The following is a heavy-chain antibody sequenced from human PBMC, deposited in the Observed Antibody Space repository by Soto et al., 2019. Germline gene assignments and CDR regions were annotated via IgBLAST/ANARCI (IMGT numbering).Heavy chain of an antibody. V-gene: IGHV4-31*03. CDR1: GGSISSGGYY. CDR3: VRGGSAPSSDFWSGYWSRYYYMDV. J-gene: IGHJ6*03. Sequence: TLSLTCTVSGGSISSGGYYWSWIRQHPGKGLEWIGYIYYSGSTYYNPSLKSRVTISVDTSKNQFSLKLSSVTAADTAVYYCVRGGSAPSSDFWSGYWSRYYYMDVWGKGTTVTVSS. D-gene: IGHD3-3*01. CDR2: IYYSGST.